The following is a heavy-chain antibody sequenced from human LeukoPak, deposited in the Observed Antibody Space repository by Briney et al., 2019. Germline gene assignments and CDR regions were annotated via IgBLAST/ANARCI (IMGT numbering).Heavy chain of an antibody. J-gene: IGHJ6*03. Sequence: PGGSLRLSCAASGFTFSSYGMHWVRQAPGKGLEWVAFIRYDGSNKYYADSVKGRFTISRDNAKNSLYLQMNSLRAEDTAVYYCARDYYYYMDVGGKGTTVTVSS. CDR1: GFTFSSYG. V-gene: IGHV3-30*02. CDR3: ARDYYYYMDV. CDR2: IRYDGSNK.